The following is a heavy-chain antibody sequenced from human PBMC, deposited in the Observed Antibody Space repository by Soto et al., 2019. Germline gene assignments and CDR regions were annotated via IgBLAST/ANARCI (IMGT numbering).Heavy chain of an antibody. Sequence: ASVKVSCKASGYTFTSYDINWVRQATGQGLEWMGWMNPNSGNTGYAQKFQGRVTMTRNTSISTAYMELSSLRSEDTAVYYCARVLSPGRLRWKGYYYYYMDVSGKGTTVTVSS. CDR1: GYTFTSYD. J-gene: IGHJ6*03. CDR2: MNPNSGNT. V-gene: IGHV1-8*01. D-gene: IGHD4-17*01. CDR3: ARVLSPGRLRWKGYYYYYMDV.